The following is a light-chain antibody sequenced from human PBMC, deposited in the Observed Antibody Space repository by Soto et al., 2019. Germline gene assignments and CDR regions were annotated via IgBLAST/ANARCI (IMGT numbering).Light chain of an antibody. V-gene: IGKV3-20*01. J-gene: IGKJ1*01. Sequence: IVLTQSPGTLCLSPVERATLSCRASQSVSSSYLAWYQQKPGQAPRLLIYGASSRATGIPDRFSGSGSGTDFTLTISRLEPEDFAVYYCQQYGSLWTFGQGTKVDIK. CDR1: QSVSSSY. CDR2: GAS. CDR3: QQYGSLWT.